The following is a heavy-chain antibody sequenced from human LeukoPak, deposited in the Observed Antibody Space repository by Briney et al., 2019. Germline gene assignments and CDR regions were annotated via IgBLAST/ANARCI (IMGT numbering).Heavy chain of an antibody. D-gene: IGHD2-2*01. CDR2: INPSGDSA. J-gene: IGHJ4*02. CDR1: GYTFTNYY. V-gene: IGHV1-46*01. Sequence: GASVKVSCKASGYTFTNYYIHWVRQAPGQGLEWMGIINPSGDSASYAQKFQGRVTMTRDTSTSTVYMDLSSLRSEDTAVYYCARAAVVPAAMFDYWGQGTLVTVSS. CDR3: ARAAVVPAAMFDY.